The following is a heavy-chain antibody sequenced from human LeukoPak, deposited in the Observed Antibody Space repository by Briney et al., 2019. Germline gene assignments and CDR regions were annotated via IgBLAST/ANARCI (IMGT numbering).Heavy chain of an antibody. V-gene: IGHV3-33*01. CDR3: AREALYSRAFDY. J-gene: IGHJ4*02. CDR1: GFTFSSYG. D-gene: IGHD6-13*01. CDR2: IWNDESNK. Sequence: GGTLRLSCAASGFTFSSYGMHWVRQAPGKGLEGVVVIWNDESNKYYADSVKGRFTISRDNSKNTLYLQMNSLRAEDTAVYYCAREALYSRAFDYWGQGTLVTVSS.